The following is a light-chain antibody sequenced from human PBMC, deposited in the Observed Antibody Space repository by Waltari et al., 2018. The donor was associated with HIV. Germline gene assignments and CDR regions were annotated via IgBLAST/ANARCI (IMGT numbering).Light chain of an antibody. CDR3: CSYAGSSAVV. CDR2: EVS. V-gene: IGLV2-23*02. CDR1: GSDVGNYNL. Sequence: QSALTQPASVSGSPGQPHTIPCTGPGSDVGNYNLLSCSNHHTGKVPKVMFYEVSKRPSGVSNRCSGSKSGNRASLTISGLQAEDEADYYCCSYAGSSAVVFGGGTKLTVL. J-gene: IGLJ2*01.